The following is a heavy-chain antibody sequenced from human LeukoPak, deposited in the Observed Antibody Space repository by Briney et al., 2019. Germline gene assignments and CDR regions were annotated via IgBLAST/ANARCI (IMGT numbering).Heavy chain of an antibody. CDR2: IKQDGSEK. V-gene: IGHV3-7*01. J-gene: IGHJ4*02. CDR1: GFSFSSYW. Sequence: QTGGSLGLSCEGSGFSFSSYWMTWVRQSPGKGPEWVANIKQDGSEKYYVDSVKGRFTISRDNAKNSLYLQMNSLRAEDTAVYYCARTWELPAPQFDYWGQGTLVTVSS. D-gene: IGHD1-26*01. CDR3: ARTWELPAPQFDY.